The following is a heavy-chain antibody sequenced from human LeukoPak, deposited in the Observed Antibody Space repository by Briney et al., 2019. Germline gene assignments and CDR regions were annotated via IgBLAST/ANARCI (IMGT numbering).Heavy chain of an antibody. CDR1: GFTFSSYG. V-gene: IGHV3-33*01. D-gene: IGHD3-22*01. CDR3: ARSASADSSGYYYVGGWFDP. Sequence: PGRSLRLSCAASGFTFSSYGMHWVRQAPGKGLEWVAVIWYDGSNKYYADSVKGRFTISRDNSKNTLYLQMNSLRAEDTAVYYCARSASADSSGYYYVGGWFDPWGQGTLVTVSS. CDR2: IWYDGSNK. J-gene: IGHJ5*02.